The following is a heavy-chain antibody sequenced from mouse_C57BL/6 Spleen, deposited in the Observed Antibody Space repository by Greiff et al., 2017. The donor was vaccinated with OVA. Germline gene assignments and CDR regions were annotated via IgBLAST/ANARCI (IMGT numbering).Heavy chain of an antibody. V-gene: IGHV3-6*01. CDR2: ISYDGSN. J-gene: IGHJ3*01. D-gene: IGHD4-1*02. CDR3: ARDQLAFAY. CDR1: GYSITSGYY. Sequence: EVQLQESGPGLVKPSQSLSLTCSVTGYSITSGYYWNWIRQFPGNKLEWMGYISYDGSNNYNPSLKNRISITRDTSKNQFFLKLNSVTTEDTATYYCARDQLAFAYWGQGTLVTVSA.